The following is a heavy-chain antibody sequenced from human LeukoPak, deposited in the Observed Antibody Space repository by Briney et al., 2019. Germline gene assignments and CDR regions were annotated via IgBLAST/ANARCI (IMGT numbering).Heavy chain of an antibody. CDR2: ISNNGGYT. J-gene: IGHJ4*02. CDR3: ARRSDYGVRSFDF. D-gene: IGHD4-17*01. Sequence: SCKVSGYTLTELSMHWVRQAPGKGLEWVSAISNNGGYTYYADSVQGRFTISRDNSKNSLYLQMNSLRAEDTAVYYCARRSDYGVRSFDFWGQGTLVTVSS. V-gene: IGHV3-21*01. CDR1: GYTLTELS.